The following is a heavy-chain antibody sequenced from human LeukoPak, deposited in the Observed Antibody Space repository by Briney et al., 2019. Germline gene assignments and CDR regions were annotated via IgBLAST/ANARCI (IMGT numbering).Heavy chain of an antibody. CDR2: IIPILGIA. CDR1: GGTFSSYA. CDR3: ARDQYYDSSGYRYWYFDL. J-gene: IGHJ2*01. V-gene: IGHV1-69*10. D-gene: IGHD3-22*01. Sequence: ASVKVSCKASGGTFSSYAISWVRQAPGQGLEWMGRIIPILGIAKYAQKFQGRVTITADKSTSTAYMELRSLRSEDTAVYYCARDQYYDSSGYRYWYFDLWGRGTLVTVSS.